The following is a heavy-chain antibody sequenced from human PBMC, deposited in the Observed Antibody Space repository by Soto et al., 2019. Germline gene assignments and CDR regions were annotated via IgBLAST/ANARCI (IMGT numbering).Heavy chain of an antibody. D-gene: IGHD5-18*01. V-gene: IGHV3-66*04. Sequence: EVQLVESGGGLVQPGGSLRLSCAASGVTVSSNYMSWVRQAPGKGLEWVSVIYSGGSTYYADSVKGRFTISRDNSKNTLYLQINSLRAADTAVYYCARHGYNYGGGYFDYWGQGTLVTVSS. J-gene: IGHJ4*02. CDR2: IYSGGST. CDR3: ARHGYNYGGGYFDY. CDR1: GVTVSSNY.